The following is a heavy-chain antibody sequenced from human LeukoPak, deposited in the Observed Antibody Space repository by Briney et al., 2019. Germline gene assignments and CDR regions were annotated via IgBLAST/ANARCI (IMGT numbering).Heavy chain of an antibody. Sequence: GGSLRLSCAASGFTFSRNAMSWVRQAPGKGLEWVSSLSGSGGDTYYADSVKGRFTISRDKSKNTVYLQMNSLRAEDTAVYYCAKDPYGTRYFDYWSQGTLVTVSS. D-gene: IGHD2-2*01. CDR1: GFTFSRNA. CDR2: LSGSGGDT. CDR3: AKDPYGTRYFDY. J-gene: IGHJ4*02. V-gene: IGHV3-23*01.